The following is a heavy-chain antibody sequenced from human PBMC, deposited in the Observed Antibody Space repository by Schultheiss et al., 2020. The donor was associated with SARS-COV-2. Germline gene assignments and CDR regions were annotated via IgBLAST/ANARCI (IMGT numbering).Heavy chain of an antibody. D-gene: IGHD6-13*01. CDR2: ISGSGGST. CDR1: GFTFSSYA. CDR3: ARHSSSWYYFDY. J-gene: IGHJ4*02. V-gene: IGHV3-23*01. Sequence: ESLKISCAASGFTFSSYAMSWVRQAPGKGLEWVSAISGSGGSTYYADSVKGRFTISRDNSKNTLYLQMNSLRAEDTAVYYCARHSSSWYYFDYWGQGTLVTVSS.